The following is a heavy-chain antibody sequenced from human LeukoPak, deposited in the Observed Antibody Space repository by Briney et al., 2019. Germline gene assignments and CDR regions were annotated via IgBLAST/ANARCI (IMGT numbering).Heavy chain of an antibody. Sequence: KPSETLSLTCAVYGGSFSGYYWSWIRQPPGRGRGWIGEINHSGSTNYNPSLKTRVTISVDTSTNTSSLNPSSATAEDTAVYYCAIHIVVVPAAKKKNWYDPWGQGTLVTVSS. J-gene: IGHJ5*02. CDR3: AIHIVVVPAAKKKNWYDP. V-gene: IGHV4-34*01. CDR2: INHSGST. CDR1: GGSFSGYY. D-gene: IGHD2-2*01.